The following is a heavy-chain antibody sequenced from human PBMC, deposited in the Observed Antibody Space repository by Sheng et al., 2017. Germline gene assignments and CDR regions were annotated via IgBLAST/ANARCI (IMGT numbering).Heavy chain of an antibody. CDR3: ASSYGTILDY. J-gene: IGHJ4*02. V-gene: IGHV4-34*01. CDR2: INHSGST. CDR1: GGSFSGYY. Sequence: QVQLQQWGAGLLKPSETLSLTCAVYGGSFSGYYWSWIRQPPGKGLEWIGEINHSGSTNYNPSLKSRVTISVDTSKNQFSLKLSSVTAADTAVYYCASSYGTILDYWGQGTLVTVSS. D-gene: IGHD3-3*01.